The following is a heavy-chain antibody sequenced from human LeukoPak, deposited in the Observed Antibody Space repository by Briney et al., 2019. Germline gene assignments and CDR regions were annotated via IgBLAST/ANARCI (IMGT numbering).Heavy chain of an antibody. D-gene: IGHD3-10*01. Sequence: ASVKVSCKAAGYTFTGYYMHWVRQAPGQGLEWMGWINPNSGGTNYAQKFQGRVTMTRDTSISTAYMALSRLRSDDTAVYYCARDGGSRNYWYYYMDVWGKGTTVTIPS. CDR3: ARDGGSRNYWYYYMDV. J-gene: IGHJ6*03. CDR1: GYTFTGYY. CDR2: INPNSGGT. V-gene: IGHV1-2*02.